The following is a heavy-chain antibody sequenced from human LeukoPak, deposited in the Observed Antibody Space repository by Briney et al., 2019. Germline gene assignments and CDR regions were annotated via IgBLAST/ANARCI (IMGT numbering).Heavy chain of an antibody. CDR2: IHFNGNT. CDR1: GDSISDGTFY. Sequence: SETLSLTCTVSGDSISDGTFYWGWVRQPPGQGLEWIGSIHFNGNTYYNPSLKSPVTISVDMPKNQFSLNLSSVTVADTAVYYCAGRVGATIWTGLHFWGQGILVTVSS. D-gene: IGHD1-26*01. J-gene: IGHJ4*02. CDR3: AGRVGATIWTGLHF. V-gene: IGHV4-39*01.